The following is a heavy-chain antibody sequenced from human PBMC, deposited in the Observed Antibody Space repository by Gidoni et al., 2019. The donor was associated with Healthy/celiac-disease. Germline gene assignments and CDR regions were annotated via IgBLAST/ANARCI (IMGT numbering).Heavy chain of an antibody. CDR1: GGSISSSSYY. J-gene: IGHJ4*02. Sequence: QLQLQESGPGLVKPSETLSLTCTVSGGSISSSSYYWGWSRQPPGKGLEWIGSIYYSGSTYYNPSLKSRVTISVDTSKNQFSLKLSSVTAADTAVYYCARHDYYYDSSGRGLDYWGQGTLVTVSS. CDR3: ARHDYYYDSSGRGLDY. CDR2: IYYSGST. V-gene: IGHV4-39*01. D-gene: IGHD3-22*01.